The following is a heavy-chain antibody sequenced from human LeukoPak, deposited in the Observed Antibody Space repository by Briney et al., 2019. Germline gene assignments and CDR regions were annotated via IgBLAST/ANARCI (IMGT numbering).Heavy chain of an antibody. CDR1: GGTFSSYA. J-gene: IGHJ4*02. CDR2: IIPIFGTA. CDR3: ARVYGGCSGGSCNRHFDY. D-gene: IGHD2-15*01. Sequence: SVKVSCKASGGTFSSYAISWVRQAPGQGLEWMGGIIPIFGTANYAQKFQGRVTITTDESTSTAYMELSSLRSEDTAVYYCARVYGGCSGGSCNRHFDYWGQGTLVTVSS. V-gene: IGHV1-69*05.